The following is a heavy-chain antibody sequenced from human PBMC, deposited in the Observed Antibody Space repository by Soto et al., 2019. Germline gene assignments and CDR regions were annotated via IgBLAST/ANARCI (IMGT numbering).Heavy chain of an antibody. D-gene: IGHD3-3*01. CDR3: ARGQAYDFWTMGFYYMDV. CDR2: INAGNGNT. V-gene: IGHV1-3*01. J-gene: IGHJ6*03. Sequence: GASVKVSCKASGYTFTSYAMHWVRQAPGQRLEWMGWINAGNGNTKYSQKFQGRVTITRDTSASTAYMELSSLRSEDTAVYYCARGQAYDFWTMGFYYMDVWGKGTTVTVSS. CDR1: GYTFTSYA.